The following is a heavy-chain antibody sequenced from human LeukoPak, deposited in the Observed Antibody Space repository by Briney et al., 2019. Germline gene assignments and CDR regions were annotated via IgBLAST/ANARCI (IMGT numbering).Heavy chain of an antibody. CDR1: GFTFSDYY. V-gene: IGHV3-11*01. D-gene: IGHD3-16*01. CDR2: ISSSGSTI. Sequence: GGSLRLSRAASGFTFSDYYMSWIRQAPGKGLEWVSYISSSGSTIYYADSVKGRFTISRDNAKNTLYLQMNSLRAEDTAVYYCAKGLGVYYYYGMDVWGQGTTVTVSS. CDR3: AKGLGVYYYYGMDV. J-gene: IGHJ6*02.